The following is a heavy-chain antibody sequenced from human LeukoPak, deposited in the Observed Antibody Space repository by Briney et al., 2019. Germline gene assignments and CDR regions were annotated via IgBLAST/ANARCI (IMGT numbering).Heavy chain of an antibody. Sequence: PSETLSLTCTVSGGSISSSSYYWGWIRQPPGKGLEWIGSIYYSGSTYYNPSLKSRVTISVDTSKNQFSLKLSSVTAADTAVYYCARGRKVDWFDYWGQGTLVTVSS. J-gene: IGHJ4*02. CDR1: GGSISSSSYY. V-gene: IGHV4-39*07. D-gene: IGHD3-9*01. CDR2: IYYSGST. CDR3: ARGRKVDWFDY.